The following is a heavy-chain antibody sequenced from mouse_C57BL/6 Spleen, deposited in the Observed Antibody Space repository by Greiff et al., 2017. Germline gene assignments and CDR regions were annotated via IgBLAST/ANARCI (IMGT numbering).Heavy chain of an antibody. Sequence: EVQLQQSGPELVKPGASVKISCKASGYTFTDYYMNWVKPSHGKSLAWIGDINPNNGGTSYNQKFKGKATLTVDKSSSTAYMELRILTSEDSAVYYCASPLYCSRGGFDYWGQGTTLTVSS. V-gene: IGHV1-26*01. D-gene: IGHD1-1*01. J-gene: IGHJ2*01. CDR1: GYTFTDYY. CDR3: ASPLYCSRGGFDY. CDR2: INPNNGGT.